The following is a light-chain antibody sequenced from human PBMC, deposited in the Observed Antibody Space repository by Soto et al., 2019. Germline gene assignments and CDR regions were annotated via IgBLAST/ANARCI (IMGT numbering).Light chain of an antibody. V-gene: IGKV3-15*01. CDR2: GAS. CDR1: QSVSSN. CDR3: QQYNNWPPMYT. J-gene: IGKJ2*01. Sequence: EIVMTQSPATLSVSPGERATLSCRASQSVSSNLAWYQQKPGQAPRLLIYGASTRPTGIPARFSGSGSGTECTLTISSLQSEDFAVYYCQQYNNWPPMYTFGQGTKLEIK.